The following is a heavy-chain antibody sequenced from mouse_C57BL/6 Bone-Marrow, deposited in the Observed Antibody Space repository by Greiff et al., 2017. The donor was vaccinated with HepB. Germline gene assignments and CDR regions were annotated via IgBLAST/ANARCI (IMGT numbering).Heavy chain of an antibody. Sequence: QDQLQQPGAELVRPGTSVKLSCKASGYTFTSYWMHWVKQRPGQGLEWIGVIDPSDSYTNYNQKFKGKATLTVDTSSSTAYMQLSSLTSEDSAVYYCARMPHYYGSYYFDYWGQGTTLTVSS. CDR2: IDPSDSYT. J-gene: IGHJ2*01. CDR3: ARMPHYYGSYYFDY. V-gene: IGHV1-59*01. CDR1: GYTFTSYW. D-gene: IGHD1-1*01.